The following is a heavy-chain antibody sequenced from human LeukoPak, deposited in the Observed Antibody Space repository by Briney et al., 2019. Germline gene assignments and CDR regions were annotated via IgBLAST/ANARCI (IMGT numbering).Heavy chain of an antibody. Sequence: ASVKVSCKASGYTFTGYYLHWVRQAPGQGLEWMGWINPNSGGTNYAQKFQGRVTMTRDTSISTAYMELSRLISDDAAVYYCARELGGTGFTDYWGQGTLVTVSS. D-gene: IGHD1/OR15-1a*01. CDR3: ARELGGTGFTDY. CDR1: GYTFTGYY. CDR2: INPNSGGT. V-gene: IGHV1-2*02. J-gene: IGHJ4*02.